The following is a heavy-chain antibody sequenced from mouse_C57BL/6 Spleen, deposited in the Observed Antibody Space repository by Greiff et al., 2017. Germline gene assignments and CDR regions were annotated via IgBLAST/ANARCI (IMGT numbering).Heavy chain of an antibody. CDR2: IYPGDGDT. V-gene: IGHV1-80*01. CDR3: ARRDYGSSSLDY. CDR1: GYAFSSYW. D-gene: IGHD1-1*01. Sequence: QVQLKESGAELVKPGASVKISCKASGYAFSSYWMNWVKQRPGKGLEWIGQIYPGDGDTNYNGKFKGKATLTADKSSSTAYMQLSSLTSEDSAVYFCARRDYGSSSLDYWGQGTSVTVSS. J-gene: IGHJ4*01.